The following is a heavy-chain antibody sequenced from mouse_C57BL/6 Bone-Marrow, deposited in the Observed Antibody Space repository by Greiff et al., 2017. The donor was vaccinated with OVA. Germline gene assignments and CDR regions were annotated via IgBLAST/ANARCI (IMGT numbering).Heavy chain of an antibody. Sequence: QVQLQQSGAELARPGASVKLSCKASGYTFTSYGISWVKQRTGQGLEWIGGIYPRSGNTYYNEKFKGKATLTADKSSSTAYMELRSLASEDSAVYFCARDPFAYWGQGTLVTVSA. V-gene: IGHV1-81*01. CDR3: ARDPFAY. J-gene: IGHJ3*01. CDR2: IYPRSGNT. CDR1: GYTFTSYG.